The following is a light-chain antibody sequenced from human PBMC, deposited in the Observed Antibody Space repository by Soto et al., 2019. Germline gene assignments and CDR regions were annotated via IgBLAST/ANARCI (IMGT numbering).Light chain of an antibody. CDR3: QQYYSYPWT. J-gene: IGKJ1*01. CDR1: QGISSY. V-gene: IGKV1-8*01. CDR2: AAS. Sequence: AIRMTQSPSSLSASTGDRVTITCRASQGISSYLAWYQQKPGKAPKLLIYAASTLQSGVPSRFSGSGSGTEFTLTISSLQPDDFATHYCQQYYSYPWTFGQGTRVDIK.